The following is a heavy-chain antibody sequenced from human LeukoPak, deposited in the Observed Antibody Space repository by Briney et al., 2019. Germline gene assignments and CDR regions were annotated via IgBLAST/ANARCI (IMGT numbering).Heavy chain of an antibody. CDR2: VSGSDGGT. CDR1: GFTLSSYG. J-gene: IGHJ4*02. Sequence: GGSLRLSCGTSGFTLSSYGMSWVRQAPGKGLECVSVVSGSDGGTYYADSVKGRFTISRDNSKNTLYLQMNSLRAEDTAVYYCARGGVYGFGELLGYWGQGTLVTVSS. V-gene: IGHV3-23*01. D-gene: IGHD3-10*01. CDR3: ARGGVYGFGELLGY.